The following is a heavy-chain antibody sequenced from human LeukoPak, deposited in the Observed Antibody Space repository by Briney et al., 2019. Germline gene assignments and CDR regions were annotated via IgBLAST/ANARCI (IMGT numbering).Heavy chain of an antibody. D-gene: IGHD6-19*01. J-gene: IGHJ4*02. CDR2: IYYSGST. CDR1: GGSISSDSYY. CDR3: ASLAVAGLSEGY. V-gene: IGHV4-39*01. Sequence: SETLFLTCTVSGGSISSDSYYWAWIRQPPGKGLEWIASIYYSGSTYYNPSLKSRVTVSVDTSRNQFSLKLSSVTAADTAAYYCASLAVAGLSEGYWGQGTLVIVSS.